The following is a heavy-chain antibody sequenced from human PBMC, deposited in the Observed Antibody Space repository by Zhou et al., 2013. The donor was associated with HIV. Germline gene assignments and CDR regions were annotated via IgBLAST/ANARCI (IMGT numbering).Heavy chain of an antibody. Sequence: QVQLVQSGAEVKKPGSSVKVSCKASGGTFSSYAISWVRQAPGQGPEWMGGIIPMVGSPNYAQRFLGRLTISADASGSSASMELRSLTSEDTAVYYCAIPSPTYSYYYYMDVWGKGTTVTVSS. CDR1: GGTFSSYA. CDR3: AIPSPTYSYYYYMDV. D-gene: IGHD5-18*01. V-gene: IGHV1-69*12. CDR2: IIPMVGSP. J-gene: IGHJ6*03.